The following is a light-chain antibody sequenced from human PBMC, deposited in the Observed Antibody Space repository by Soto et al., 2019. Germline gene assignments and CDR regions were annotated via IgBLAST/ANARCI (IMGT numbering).Light chain of an antibody. J-gene: IGKJ4*01. V-gene: IGKV3-11*01. CDR3: QQRSSGVT. Sequence: EVVLTQSPATLSLSPGERATLSCRASQSVSSYLAWYQQKPGQAPRLLIYDSSNRATGIPARFSGSGSGTDFTLTISSLEPEDFAVYYCQQRSSGVTFGGGTKVE. CDR2: DSS. CDR1: QSVSSY.